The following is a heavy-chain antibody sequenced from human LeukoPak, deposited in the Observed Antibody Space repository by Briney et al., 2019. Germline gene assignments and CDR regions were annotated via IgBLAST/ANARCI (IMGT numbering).Heavy chain of an antibody. CDR1: GGSISSYY. Sequence: SETLSLTCTVSGGSISSYYWSWIRQPPGKGLEWIGYIYYSGSTNYNPSLKSRVTISVDTSKNQFSLKLSSVTAADTAVYYCARDGMRIAAAGFDAFDIWGQGTMVTVSS. J-gene: IGHJ3*02. D-gene: IGHD6-13*01. CDR3: ARDGMRIAAAGFDAFDI. CDR2: IYYSGST. V-gene: IGHV4-59*01.